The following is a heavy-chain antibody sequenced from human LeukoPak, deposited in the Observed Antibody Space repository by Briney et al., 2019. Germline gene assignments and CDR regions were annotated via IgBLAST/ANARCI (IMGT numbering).Heavy chain of an antibody. Sequence: SQTLSLTCAISGDSVSSNSAAWNWIRQSPSRGLEWLGRTYYRSKWYNDYAVSVKSRITINPDTSKNQFSLQLNSVTPEDTAVYYCARGAASRNGQYDPIYYYYYMDVWGKGTTVTVSS. CDR3: ARGAASRNGQYDPIYYYYYMDV. D-gene: IGHD2-8*01. V-gene: IGHV6-1*01. J-gene: IGHJ6*03. CDR2: TYYRSKWYN. CDR1: GDSVSSNSAA.